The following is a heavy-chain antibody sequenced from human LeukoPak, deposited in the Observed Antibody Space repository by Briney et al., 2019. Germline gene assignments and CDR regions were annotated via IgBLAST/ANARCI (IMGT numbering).Heavy chain of an antibody. D-gene: IGHD4-17*01. CDR3: ARGAKYRYGDYEN. J-gene: IGHJ4*02. V-gene: IGHV4-38-2*02. Sequence: KPSETLSLTCTVSGYSISSGYYWGWIRQPPRKGLEWIGSIYYDGTTFYSPSLNSRVTISLDTSKNQFSLNLISLTAADTAVYYCARGAKYRYGDYENWGQGTLVTVSS. CDR1: GYSISSGYY. CDR2: IYYDGTT.